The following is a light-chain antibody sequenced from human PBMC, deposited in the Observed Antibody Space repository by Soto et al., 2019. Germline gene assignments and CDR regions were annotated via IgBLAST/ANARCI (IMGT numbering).Light chain of an antibody. CDR2: EVS. CDR1: SSDVGSYNL. Sequence: QSALTQPASVSGSPVQSITISCTGTSSDVGSYNLVSWYQQHPGKAPKLMIFEVSKRPSGVSNRFSGSKSGNTASLTISGLQAEDEADYYCCSYAGSSTYVVFGGGTKVTVL. J-gene: IGLJ2*01. V-gene: IGLV2-23*02. CDR3: CSYAGSSTYVV.